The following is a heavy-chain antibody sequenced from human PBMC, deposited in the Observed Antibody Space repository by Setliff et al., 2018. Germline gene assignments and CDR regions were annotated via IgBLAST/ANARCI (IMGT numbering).Heavy chain of an antibody. CDR2: INHSGST. D-gene: IGHD3-3*01. J-gene: IGHJ4*02. V-gene: IGHV4-39*07. Sequence: PSETLSLTCTVSGGSISSGGYYWSWIRQPPGKGLEWIGEINHSGSTNNNPSLKSRVTISVDTSKNQFSLKLSSVTAADTAVYYCARTYNFWSGYFDYWGQGTQVTVSS. CDR3: ARTYNFWSGYFDY. CDR1: GGSISSGGYY.